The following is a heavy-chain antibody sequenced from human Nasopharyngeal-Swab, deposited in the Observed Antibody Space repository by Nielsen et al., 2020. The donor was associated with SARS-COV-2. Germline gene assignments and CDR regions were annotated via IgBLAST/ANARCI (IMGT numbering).Heavy chain of an antibody. CDR2: ISWNSGSI. J-gene: IGHJ5*02. Sequence: GGSLRLPCAASGFTFDDYAMHWVRQAPGKGLEWVSGISWNSGSIGYADSVKGRFTISRDNAKNSLYLQMNSLRAEDTALYYCAKDPDNGELLPGWFDPWGQGTLVTVSS. V-gene: IGHV3-9*01. D-gene: IGHD3-10*01. CDR3: AKDPDNGELLPGWFDP. CDR1: GFTFDDYA.